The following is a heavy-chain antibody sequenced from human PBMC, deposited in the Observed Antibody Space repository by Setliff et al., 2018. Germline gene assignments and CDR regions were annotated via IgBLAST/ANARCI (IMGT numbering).Heavy chain of an antibody. V-gene: IGHV1-18*01. CDR3: ARAPRLEWILPTFDY. D-gene: IGHD3-3*01. J-gene: IGHJ4*02. CDR1: DYTFLSYG. CDR2: ISAYTGKT. Sequence: ASVKVSCKASDYTFLSYGMSWVRQAPRQGFEWMGWISAYTGKTDYAQNFQGRITMTTDTSTSTAYMELRSLRSDDTAVYYCARAPRLEWILPTFDYWGQGTPVTVSS.